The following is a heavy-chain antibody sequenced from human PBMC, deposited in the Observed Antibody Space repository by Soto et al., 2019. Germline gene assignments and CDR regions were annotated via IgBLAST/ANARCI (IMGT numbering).Heavy chain of an antibody. CDR2: IYYSGST. Sequence: TLSLTCTVSGGSISSLGYYWIWIRQHPGKGLEWIGYIYYSGSTYYNPSLKSRVTISVDTSKNQFSLKLSSVTAADTAVYYCARDNRTVVRGSYFDYWGQGTLVTVYS. D-gene: IGHD3-10*01. CDR3: ARDNRTVVRGSYFDY. V-gene: IGHV4-31*03. J-gene: IGHJ4*02. CDR1: GGSISSLGYY.